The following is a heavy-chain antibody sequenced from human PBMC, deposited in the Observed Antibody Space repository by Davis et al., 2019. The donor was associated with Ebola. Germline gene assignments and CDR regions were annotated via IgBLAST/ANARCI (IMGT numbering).Heavy chain of an antibody. CDR2: IYNSGTT. CDR1: GDSISNSNYY. CDR3: ALRDFVT. Sequence: MPSETLSLTCAVSGDSISNSNYYWSWIRQTPGKGLEWIGSIYNSGTTNYNPSLKSRVTISADTSKNQFSLTLTSVTAADTAVYYCALRDFVTWGQGTQVTVSS. J-gene: IGHJ4*02. V-gene: IGHV4-39*01. D-gene: IGHD2-15*01.